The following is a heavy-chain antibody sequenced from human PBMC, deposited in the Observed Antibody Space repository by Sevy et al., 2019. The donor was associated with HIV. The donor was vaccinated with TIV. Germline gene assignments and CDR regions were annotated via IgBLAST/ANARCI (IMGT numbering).Heavy chain of an antibody. Sequence: GESLKISCKGSGYRVTSYWIGWVRQMPGKGLEWMGMIYAGDSDTRYSPSFQGQVTISADKSINTAYLQWSSLKASDTAMYYCARGMTTATTGWFDPWGQGTLVTVSS. J-gene: IGHJ5*02. CDR1: GYRVTSYW. D-gene: IGHD4-17*01. CDR3: ARGMTTATTGWFDP. V-gene: IGHV5-51*01. CDR2: IYAGDSDT.